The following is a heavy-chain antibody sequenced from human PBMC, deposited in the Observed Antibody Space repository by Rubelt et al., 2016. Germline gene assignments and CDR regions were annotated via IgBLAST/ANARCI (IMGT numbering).Heavy chain of an antibody. J-gene: IGHJ4*02. CDR3: AISTVSRGGSAARALDY. V-gene: IGHV1-46*03. CDR1: GYTFTSYY. CDR2: INPSGGST. Sequence: GEVKKPGASVKVSCKASGYTFTSYYMHWVRQAPGQGLEWMGIINPSGGSTSYAQKFQGRVTMTRDTSTSTVYMELSSLRSEDTAVYYCAISTVSRGGSAARALDYWGQGTLVTVSS. D-gene: IGHD1-26*01.